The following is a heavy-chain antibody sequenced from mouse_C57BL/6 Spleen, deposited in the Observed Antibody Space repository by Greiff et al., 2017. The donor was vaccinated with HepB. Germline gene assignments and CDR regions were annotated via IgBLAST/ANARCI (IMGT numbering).Heavy chain of an antibody. Sequence: VQLQQSDAELVKPGASVKISCKVSGYTFTDHTIHWMKQRPEQGLEWIGYIYPRDGSTKYNEKFKGKATLTADKSSSTAYMQLNILTSEDSAVYFCARSYYYGSSFWYFDVWGTGTTVTVSS. D-gene: IGHD1-1*01. V-gene: IGHV1-78*01. CDR1: GYTFTDHT. CDR2: IYPRDGST. CDR3: ARSYYYGSSFWYFDV. J-gene: IGHJ1*03.